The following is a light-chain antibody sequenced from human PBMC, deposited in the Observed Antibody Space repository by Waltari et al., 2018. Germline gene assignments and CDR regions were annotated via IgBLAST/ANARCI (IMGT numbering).Light chain of an antibody. J-gene: IGLJ2*01. V-gene: IGLV2-14*03. CDR2: DVS. CDR1: RSDVGGSNT. CDR3: SSYTSSSTLEV. Sequence: QSALTQPASVSGSPGQSITISCTGTRSDVGGSNTVSWYQQHPGKAPKLMIYDVSNRPSGVSNRFSGSKSGNTASLTISGLQAEDEADYYCSSYTSSSTLEVFGGGTKLTVL.